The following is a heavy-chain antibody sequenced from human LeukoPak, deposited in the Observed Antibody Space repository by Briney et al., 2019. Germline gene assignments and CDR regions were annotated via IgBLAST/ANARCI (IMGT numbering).Heavy chain of an antibody. Sequence: ASVKVSRKASGYTFTSYYMHWVRQAPGQGLEWMGTINPSGGSRSYAQKFQGRVTMTRDTSTSTVYMELSSLRSEDTAVYFCARDACSSTICQAGGNWFDPWGQGTLVIVS. CDR3: ARDACSSTICQAGGNWFDP. V-gene: IGHV1-46*01. D-gene: IGHD2-2*01. CDR2: INPSGGSR. CDR1: GYTFTSYY. J-gene: IGHJ5*02.